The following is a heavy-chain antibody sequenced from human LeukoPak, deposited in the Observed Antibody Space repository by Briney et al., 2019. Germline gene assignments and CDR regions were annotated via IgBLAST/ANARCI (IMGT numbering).Heavy chain of an antibody. CDR3: ARARVADYYGSGSYYRKTYYYYYYMDV. J-gene: IGHJ6*03. CDR1: GGTFSSYA. CDR2: IIPIFGTA. D-gene: IGHD3-10*01. Sequence: GASVKVSCKASGGTFSSYAISWVRQAPGQGLEWMGGIIPIFGTANYAQKFQGRVTITADESTSTAYMELSSLRSEDTAVYYCARARVADYYGSGSYYRKTYYYYYYMDVWGKGTTVTISS. V-gene: IGHV1-69*13.